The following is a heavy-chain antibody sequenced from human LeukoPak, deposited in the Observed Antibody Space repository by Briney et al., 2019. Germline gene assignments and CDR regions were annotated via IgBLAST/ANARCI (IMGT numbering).Heavy chain of an antibody. J-gene: IGHJ4*02. V-gene: IGHV1-18*01. Sequence: AASVKVSCKASGYTFTSYGISWVRQAPGQGLEWMGWISAYNGNTNYAQKFQGRVTLTRDMSTNTVYMKLSSLTSEDTAVYYCARTSSGYYAHFDLWGQGTLVTVS. CDR1: GYTFTSYG. D-gene: IGHD3-22*01. CDR2: ISAYNGNT. CDR3: ARTSSGYYAHFDL.